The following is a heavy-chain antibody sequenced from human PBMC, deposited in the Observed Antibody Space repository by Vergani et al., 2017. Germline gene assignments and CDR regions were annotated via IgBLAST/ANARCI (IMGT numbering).Heavy chain of an antibody. CDR3: ARRLQLDDAVDI. D-gene: IGHD6-6*01. Sequence: QLQLQESGPGLVKPSETLSLTCAVSGGSISSSSYYWGGSRQPPGKGLEWIGSIYYSGSTYSNPSLKSRFTISVDTSKNPFSLNLTSVTAADTAVYYCARRLQLDDAVDIWGRGTMVTVSS. CDR1: GGSISSSSYY. V-gene: IGHV4-39*01. J-gene: IGHJ3*02. CDR2: IYYSGST.